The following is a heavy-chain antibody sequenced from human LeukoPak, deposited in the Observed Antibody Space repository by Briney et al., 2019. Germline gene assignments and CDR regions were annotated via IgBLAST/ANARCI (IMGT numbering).Heavy chain of an antibody. V-gene: IGHV1-18*01. D-gene: IGHD3-16*01. CDR3: ARVQGVNAFDI. CDR1: GYTFTSYG. CDR2: ISAYNGNT. J-gene: IGHJ3*02. Sequence: ASVKVSCKASGYTFTSYGISWVRQAPGQGLEWMGWISAYNGNTNYAQKLQGRVTMTRDTSVTTAYMELSSLRSDDTAVYYCARVQGVNAFDIWGQGTMVSVSS.